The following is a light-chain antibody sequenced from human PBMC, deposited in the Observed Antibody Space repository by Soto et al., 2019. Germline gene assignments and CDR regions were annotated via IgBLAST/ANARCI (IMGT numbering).Light chain of an antibody. CDR2: DVS. V-gene: IGLV2-11*01. J-gene: IGLJ1*01. CDR1: GSNVGAYNY. CDR3: CSYAGTYIHYV. Sequence: QSVLTQPRSVSGSPGQSVTISCTGTGSNVGAYNYVSWYQQHPGKAPTLMIYDVSNRPSGVPDRFSGSKSANTASLTISGLQPEDEADYYCCSYAGTYIHYVFGSGTKVTVL.